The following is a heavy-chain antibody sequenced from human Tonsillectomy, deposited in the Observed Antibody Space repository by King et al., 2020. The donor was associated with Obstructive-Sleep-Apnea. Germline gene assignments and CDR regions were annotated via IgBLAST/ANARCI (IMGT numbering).Heavy chain of an antibody. CDR1: GFSFSSFG. D-gene: IGHD3-9*01. CDR3: AKDPTAIGTGYYLFDY. Sequence: VQLVESGGGVVQPGGSLRLSCAASGFSFSSFGMHWVRQAPGKGLQWVAFIRYDGSNENYADSVKGRFTISRDNSKNTLYLQMSSLRAEDTAVYYCAKDPTAIGTGYYLFDYWGQGTLVTVSS. J-gene: IGHJ4*02. CDR2: IRYDGSNE. V-gene: IGHV3-30*02.